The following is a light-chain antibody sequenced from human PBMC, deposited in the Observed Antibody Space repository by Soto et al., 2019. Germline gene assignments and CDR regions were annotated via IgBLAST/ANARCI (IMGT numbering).Light chain of an antibody. V-gene: IGKV1-5*01. J-gene: IGKJ1*01. Sequence: DIQMTQSPSTLSASVGDRVTITCRASQSISSWLAWYQQKPGKAPKLLIYDASSLESGVPSRFSGSGSGTEFTLTISSLQPDDFATYYCQEYNSWRGEWTFGQGTKVDI. CDR2: DAS. CDR3: QEYNSWRGEWT. CDR1: QSISSW.